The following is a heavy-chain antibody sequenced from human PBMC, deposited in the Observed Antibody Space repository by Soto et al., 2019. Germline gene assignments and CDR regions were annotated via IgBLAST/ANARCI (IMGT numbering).Heavy chain of an antibody. V-gene: IGHV3-15*01. Sequence: EVQLVESGGGLVKPGGSLRLSCAASGFTFSSAWMNWARQAPGKGPEWVARIKSKAYGETTDYAAPVMGRFTISRDDSKNTLYLQMNTLKSEDTAVYYYSTNWATSRDWGQGTLVTVSS. CDR1: GFTFSSAW. CDR2: IKSKAYGETT. J-gene: IGHJ4*02. D-gene: IGHD7-27*01. CDR3: STNWATSRD.